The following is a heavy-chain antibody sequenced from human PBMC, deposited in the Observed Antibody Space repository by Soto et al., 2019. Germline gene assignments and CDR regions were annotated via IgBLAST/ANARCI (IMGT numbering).Heavy chain of an antibody. D-gene: IGHD3-16*01. J-gene: IGHJ6*02. CDR1: GFTFSRFA. CDR3: AKGRPSLGGTGRGAMDV. V-gene: IGHV3-23*01. CDR2: ITGDGRNT. Sequence: LGLSCAASGFTFSRFAMSWVRQAPGKGLEWVSGITGDGRNTYYANSMEGRFTVSRDNSKDTLYLQMNSLRADDTAVYYCAKGRPSLGGTGRGAMDVWGQGTTVTVSS.